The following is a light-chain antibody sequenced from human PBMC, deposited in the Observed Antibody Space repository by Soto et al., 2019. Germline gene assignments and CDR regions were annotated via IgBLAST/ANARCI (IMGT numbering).Light chain of an antibody. CDR3: KQYGSSPIS. V-gene: IGKV3-20*01. CDR1: QSVSSSY. Sequence: EVVLTQSPRTLSLSPGERATLSCRASQSVSSSYLAWYQQKPGQAPRLLIYGASSRATGIPDRFSGSGSGTDLTLTISRLEPEDLAVYYCKQYGSSPISFGPGS. CDR2: GAS. J-gene: IGKJ3*01.